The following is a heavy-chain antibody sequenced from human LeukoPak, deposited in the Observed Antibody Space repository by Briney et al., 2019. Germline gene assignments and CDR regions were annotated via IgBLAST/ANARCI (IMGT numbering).Heavy chain of an antibody. CDR3: AKSPYQLLPPVY. V-gene: IGHV4-38-2*02. CDR2: IHPGGST. J-gene: IGHJ4*02. D-gene: IGHD2-2*01. CDR1: GYSISSGYY. Sequence: SETLSLTCTVSGYSISSGYYWDWIRQPPGKGLEWIGSIHPGGSTYYNSSLKSRVTMSVDTSKNQFSLKLSSVTAADTAVYYCAKSPYQLLPPVYWGQGTLVTDSS.